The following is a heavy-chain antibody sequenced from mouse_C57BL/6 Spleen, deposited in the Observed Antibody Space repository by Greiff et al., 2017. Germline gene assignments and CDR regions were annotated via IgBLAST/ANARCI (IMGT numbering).Heavy chain of an antibody. J-gene: IGHJ3*01. V-gene: IGHV1-52*01. Sequence: VQLQQSGAELVRPGSSVKLSCKASGYTFTSYWMHWVKQRPIQGLEWIGNIDPSDSETHYNQKFKDKATLTVDKSSSTAYMQLSSLTSEDSAVYYCARAGDYDYETAWFAYWGQGTLVTVSA. CDR3: ARAGDYDYETAWFAY. CDR1: GYTFTSYW. D-gene: IGHD2-4*01. CDR2: IDPSDSET.